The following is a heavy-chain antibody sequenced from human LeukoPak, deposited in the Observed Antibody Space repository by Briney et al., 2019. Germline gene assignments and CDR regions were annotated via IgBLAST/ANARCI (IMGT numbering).Heavy chain of an antibody. Sequence: KASETLSLTCTVSGGSISSRNYYWGWIRQPPGKGLEWIGSIYYTGSTYYKPSLRSRVTISVDTSKNQFSLKLSSVTAADTAVYYCARDSGSSWSLIWTDYWGQGTLVTVSS. D-gene: IGHD6-13*01. CDR2: IYYTGST. CDR3: ARDSGSSWSLIWTDY. V-gene: IGHV4-39*02. J-gene: IGHJ4*02. CDR1: GGSISSRNYY.